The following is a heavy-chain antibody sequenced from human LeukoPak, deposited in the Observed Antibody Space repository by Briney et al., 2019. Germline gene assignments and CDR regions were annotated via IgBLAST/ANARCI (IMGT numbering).Heavy chain of an antibody. Sequence: ASVKDSCKVSGYTFTYYYMHWVRQAPGQGLEWMGIINPSGGSTSYAQKFQGRVTMTRDTSTSTVYMELSSLRSEDTAVYYCARKAGGSYRLDYWGQGTLVTVSS. J-gene: IGHJ4*02. D-gene: IGHD1-26*01. CDR3: ARKAGGSYRLDY. CDR2: INPSGGST. CDR1: GYTFTYYY. V-gene: IGHV1-46*01.